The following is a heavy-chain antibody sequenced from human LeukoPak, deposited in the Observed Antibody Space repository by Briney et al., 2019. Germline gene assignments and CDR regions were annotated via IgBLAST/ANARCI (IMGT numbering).Heavy chain of an antibody. J-gene: IGHJ4*02. CDR3: ARGGSWYSLDY. CDR2: IYTSGST. V-gene: IGHV4-4*07. CDR1: GGSISSYY. D-gene: IGHD6-13*01. Sequence: SETLSLTSTVSGGSISSYYWSWIRQPAGKGLEWIGRIYTSGSTNYNPSLKSRVTMSVDTSKNQFSLKLTSVTAADTAVYYCARGGSWYSLDYWGQGTLVTVSS.